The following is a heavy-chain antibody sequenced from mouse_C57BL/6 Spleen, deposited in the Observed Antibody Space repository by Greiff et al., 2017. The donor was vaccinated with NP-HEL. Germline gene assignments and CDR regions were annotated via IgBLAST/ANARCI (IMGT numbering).Heavy chain of an antibody. CDR2: INYDGSST. D-gene: IGHD2-3*01. V-gene: IGHV5-16*01. CDR1: GFTFSDYY. Sequence: EVQRVESEGGLVQPGSSMKLSCTASGFTFSDYYMAWVRQVPEKGLEWVANINYDGSSTYYLDSLKSRFIISRDNAKNILYLQMSSLKSEDTATYYCARDREIYDGYPYWYFDVWGTGTTVTVSS. J-gene: IGHJ1*03. CDR3: ARDREIYDGYPYWYFDV.